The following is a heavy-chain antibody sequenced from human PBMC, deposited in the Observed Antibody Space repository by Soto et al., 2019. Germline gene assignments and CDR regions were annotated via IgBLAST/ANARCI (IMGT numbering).Heavy chain of an antibody. V-gene: IGHV4-59*01. CDR3: ATNAAQWLSWFDP. CDR2: IYYSGST. D-gene: IGHD3-22*01. J-gene: IGHJ5*02. CDR1: GGSITTYY. Sequence: SETLSLTCTVSGGSITTYYWSWIRQPPGKGLEWIGYIYYSGSTNYNPSLKSRVTISVDTSKNQFSLKLTSVTAADTAVYYCATNAAQWLSWFDPWGQGTLVTVSS.